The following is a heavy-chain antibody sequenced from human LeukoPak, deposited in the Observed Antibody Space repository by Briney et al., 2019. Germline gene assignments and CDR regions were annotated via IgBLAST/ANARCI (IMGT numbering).Heavy chain of an antibody. D-gene: IGHD3-10*01. V-gene: IGHV4-59*01. CDR2: IYYTGTT. J-gene: IGHJ4*02. CDR3: ARAQDRVSAFDY. CDR1: GGSIIGYH. Sequence: SETLSLTCTVSGGSIIGYHWSWIRQSPRQELEWIGYIYYTGTTDYNPSLKSQLTMSMDTPQSQFSLELTSVTAGDMAVYYCARAQDRVSAFDYWGQGIQVTV.